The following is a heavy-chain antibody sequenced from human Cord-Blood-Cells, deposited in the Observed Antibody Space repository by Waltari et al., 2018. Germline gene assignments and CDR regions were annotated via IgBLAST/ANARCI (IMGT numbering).Heavy chain of an antibody. J-gene: IGHJ5*02. CDR1: SYA. D-gene: IGHD3-3*01. CDR3: ARPYDFWSGYYSSWFDP. CDR2: INAGNGNT. V-gene: IGHV1-3*01. Sequence: SYAMHWVRQAPGQRLEWMGWINAGNGNTKYSQKFQGRVTITRDTSASTAYMELSSLRSEDTAVYYCARPYDFWSGYYSSWFDPWGQGTLVTVSS.